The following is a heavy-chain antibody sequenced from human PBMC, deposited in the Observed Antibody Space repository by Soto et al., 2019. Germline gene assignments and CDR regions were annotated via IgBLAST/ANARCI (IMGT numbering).Heavy chain of an antibody. CDR1: GFTFSIYA. V-gene: IGHV3-64D*06. CDR3: FDY. J-gene: IGHJ4*02. D-gene: IGHD3-22*01. Sequence: GSLRLSCSASGFTFSIYAMHWVRQAPGKGLEYVSSISTNGGSTHYADSVKGRFTISRDNSKNTVYYCVKGEYYYDGSAYYPFDYWGQGT. CDR2: ISTNGGST.